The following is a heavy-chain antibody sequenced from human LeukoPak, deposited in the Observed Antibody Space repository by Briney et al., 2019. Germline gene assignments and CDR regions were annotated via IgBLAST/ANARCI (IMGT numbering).Heavy chain of an antibody. V-gene: IGHV1-2*04. CDR3: ARGMAPPPPPGRIVATTEADY. CDR1: GYTFTGYY. CDR2: INPNSGGT. J-gene: IGHJ4*02. D-gene: IGHD5-12*01. Sequence: ASVKVSCKASGYTFTGYYMHWVRQAPGQGLEWMGWINPNSGGTNYAQKFQGWVTMTRDTSISTAYMELSRLRSEDTAVYYCARGMAPPPPPGRIVATTEADYWGQGTLVTVSS.